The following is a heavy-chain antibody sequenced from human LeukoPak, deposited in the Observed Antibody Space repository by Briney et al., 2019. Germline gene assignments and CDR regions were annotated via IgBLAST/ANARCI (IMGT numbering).Heavy chain of an antibody. CDR1: GYSFTGYY. Sequence: GASVKVSCKASGYSFTGYYIHWVRQAPGQGLEWMGWINPNSGGTNYAQKFQGRVTMTRDTSISTAYMELSRLKSDDTALYYCARDYYDILTGYYSYMDVWGKGTTVTVSS. CDR3: ARDYYDILTGYYSYMDV. V-gene: IGHV1-2*02. CDR2: INPNSGGT. D-gene: IGHD3-9*01. J-gene: IGHJ6*04.